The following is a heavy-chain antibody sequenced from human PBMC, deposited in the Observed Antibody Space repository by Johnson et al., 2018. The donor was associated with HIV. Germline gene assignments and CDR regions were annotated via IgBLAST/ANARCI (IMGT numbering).Heavy chain of an antibody. CDR3: ARTSCSGASCLGYDPFDV. Sequence: VQLVESGGGLVQPGVSLRLSCGASGFTFSNYWMQWVRQAPGKGLVWVSRMNGDGSRSTYADSVKGRFTIARDNAKNPLYLEMKSLRSEDTAVYYCARTSCSGASCLGYDPFDVWGQGTMVTVSS. V-gene: IGHV3-74*01. CDR2: MNGDGSRS. D-gene: IGHD2-15*01. CDR1: GFTFSNYW. J-gene: IGHJ3*01.